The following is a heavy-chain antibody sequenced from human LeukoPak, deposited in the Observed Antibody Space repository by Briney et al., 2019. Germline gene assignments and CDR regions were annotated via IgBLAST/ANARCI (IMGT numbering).Heavy chain of an antibody. J-gene: IGHJ4*02. CDR3: ARNTPHYGDFDF. V-gene: IGHV1-8*01. CDR1: GYTFTSYD. CDR2: MNPNSGDT. Sequence: ASVKVSCKASGYTFTSYDFNWVRQAPGQGLEWLGWMNPNSGDTGYAQRFQGRVSMTRDTSITTAYMELSSLRSDDTAIYYCARNTPHYGDFDFWGQGTLVTVSS. D-gene: IGHD4-17*01.